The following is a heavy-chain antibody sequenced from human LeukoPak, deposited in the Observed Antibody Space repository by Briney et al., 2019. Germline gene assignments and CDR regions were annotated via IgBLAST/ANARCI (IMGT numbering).Heavy chain of an antibody. CDR3: ARNGLLWFGELFSSWFDP. V-gene: IGHV3-53*01. CDR1: GFTVSSNY. Sequence: GGSLRLSCAASGFTVSSNYMSWVRQAPGKGLEWVSIIYSGGSTFYADSVKGRFTISRDNSKNTLYLQMNSLRAEDTAVYYCARNGLLWFGELFSSWFDPWGQGTLVTVSS. J-gene: IGHJ5*02. CDR2: IYSGGST. D-gene: IGHD3-10*01.